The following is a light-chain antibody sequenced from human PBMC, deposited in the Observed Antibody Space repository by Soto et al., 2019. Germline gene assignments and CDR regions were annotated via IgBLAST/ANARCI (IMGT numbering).Light chain of an antibody. CDR1: SSDVGFYNL. V-gene: IGLV2-23*01. CDR2: AGT. J-gene: IGLJ2*01. CDR3: CSSATSDTLL. Sequence: QSALTQPAPVSGSPGQSITISCTGTSSDVGFYNLVSWYHQYPGKAPKLILYAGTKRPSGLSTRFAGSMSGSTASLTIAGLQAEDEGNYYCCSSATSDTLLFGGGTKLTVL.